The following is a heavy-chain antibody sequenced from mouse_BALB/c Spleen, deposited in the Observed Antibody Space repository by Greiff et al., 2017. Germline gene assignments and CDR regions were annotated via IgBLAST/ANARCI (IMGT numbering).Heavy chain of an antibody. D-gene: IGHD1-2*01. CDR1: GFTFTDYY. CDR2: IRNKANGYTT. J-gene: IGHJ1*01. V-gene: IGHV7-3*02. CDR3: ARDYYGDDYWYIDV. Sequence: EVKLVESGGGLVQPGGSLRLSCATSGFTFTDYYMSWVRQPPGKALEWLGFIRNKANGYTTEYSASVKGRFTISRDNSQSILYLQMNTLRAEDSATYYCARDYYGDDYWYIDVWGAGTTVTVSS.